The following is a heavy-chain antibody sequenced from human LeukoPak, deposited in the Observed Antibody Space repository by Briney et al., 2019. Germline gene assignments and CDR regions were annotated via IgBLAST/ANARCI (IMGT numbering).Heavy chain of an antibody. J-gene: IGHJ5*02. V-gene: IGHV1-18*01. CDR3: ARDRTLDCSSNSCYESWFGP. Sequence: ASVKVSCKASSYTFTSYGISWVRQAPGQGLEWMGWISAYNGNTNYAQKLQGRVTMTTDTSTSTAYMELRSLRSDDTAVYYCARDRTLDCSSNSCYESWFGPWGQGTLVTVSS. CDR1: SYTFTSYG. CDR2: ISAYNGNT. D-gene: IGHD2-2*01.